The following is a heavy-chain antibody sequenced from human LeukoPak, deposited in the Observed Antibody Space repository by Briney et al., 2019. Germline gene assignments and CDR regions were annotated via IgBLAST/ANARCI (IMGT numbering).Heavy chain of an antibody. CDR2: IKKDGSEK. D-gene: IGHD2-15*01. CDR1: GFTFRKYW. J-gene: IGHJ4*02. Sequence: GGSLRLSCVAPGFTFRKYWMSWVRQAPGKGLEWVAIIKKDGSEKYYVDSMKGRFTISRDNAKNSLFLQMNSLRAEDTAIYYCTTDTWYSAGHWGQGTLVTVSS. CDR3: TTDTWYSAGH. V-gene: IGHV3-7*03.